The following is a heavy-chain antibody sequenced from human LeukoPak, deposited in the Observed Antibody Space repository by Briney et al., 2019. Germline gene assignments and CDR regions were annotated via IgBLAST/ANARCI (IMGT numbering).Heavy chain of an antibody. Sequence: GESLKISCKNSGYTFTNNWTGWVRQMPGKGLEWMGIIYPGDSDTRYSPSFQGQVTISADKSISTAYLQWSSLEASDTAMYYCASGISVSGRNAFDIWGQGTMVTVSS. D-gene: IGHD6-19*01. V-gene: IGHV5-51*01. CDR3: ASGISVSGRNAFDI. CDR2: IYPGDSDT. J-gene: IGHJ3*02. CDR1: GYTFTNNW.